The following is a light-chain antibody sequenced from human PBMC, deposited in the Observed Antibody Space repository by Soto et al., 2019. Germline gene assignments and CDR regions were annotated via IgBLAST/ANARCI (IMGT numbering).Light chain of an antibody. J-gene: IGKJ4*01. V-gene: IGKV1-33*01. CDR3: QQYDNLPLT. CDR1: QDISNY. CDR2: DAS. Sequence: DIPMTQSPSSLSASVGDRVTITCQASQDISNYLNWYQQKPGKAPKLLIYDASNLETGVRSRFSGSGSGTDFTFTISSLQPEDIATYYCQQYDNLPLTFGGGTKVEIK.